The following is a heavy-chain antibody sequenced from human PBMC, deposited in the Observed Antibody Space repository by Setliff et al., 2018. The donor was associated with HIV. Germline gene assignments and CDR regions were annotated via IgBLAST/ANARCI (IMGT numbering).Heavy chain of an antibody. V-gene: IGHV1-3*01. D-gene: IGHD3-16*01. CDR3: ARGGPFLPFYFNF. J-gene: IGHJ4*02. CDR2: INAGNGDT. CDR1: GYIFTNYV. Sequence: ASVKVSCKASGYIFTNYVIHWVRQAPGQRLEWLGWINAGNGDTRYSQKFQGRIYITRDTSATAVYMELSRLRSEDTGLYYCARGGPFLPFYFNFWGQGTLVTVSS.